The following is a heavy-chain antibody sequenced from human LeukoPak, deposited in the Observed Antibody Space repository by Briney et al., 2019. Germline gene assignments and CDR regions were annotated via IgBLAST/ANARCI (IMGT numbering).Heavy chain of an antibody. Sequence: PSETLSLTCTVSDGSMTNYYWSWIRQPAGKGLEWIGRIYTSGSTNYNPSLKSRVTISVDTSKNQFSLKLSSVTAADTAVYYCARARRERGYSYGLLYYYYMDVWGKGTTVTISS. CDR2: IYTSGST. CDR3: ARARRERGYSYGLLYYYYMDV. D-gene: IGHD5-18*01. V-gene: IGHV4-4*07. J-gene: IGHJ6*03. CDR1: DGSMTNYY.